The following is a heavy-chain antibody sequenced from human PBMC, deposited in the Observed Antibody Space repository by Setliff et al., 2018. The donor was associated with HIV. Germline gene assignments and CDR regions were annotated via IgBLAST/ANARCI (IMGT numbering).Heavy chain of an antibody. CDR2: IDSSGTT. CDR1: GGSFGVYR. CDR3: ARDRHSSGLGSYGP. J-gene: IGHJ5*02. Sequence: SETLSLTCTISGGSFGVYRWSWIRQSAGRGLEWIGRIDSSGTTGYKPSLKGRVAISVDTSRSQFSLRVTSVTAADTAVYFCARDRHSSGLGSYGPWGPGILVTVSS. V-gene: IGHV4-4*07. D-gene: IGHD3-10*01.